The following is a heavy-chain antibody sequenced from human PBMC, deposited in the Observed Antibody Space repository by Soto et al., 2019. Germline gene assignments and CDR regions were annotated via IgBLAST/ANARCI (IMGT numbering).Heavy chain of an antibody. J-gene: IGHJ4*02. CDR1: GFTFSSYW. CDR2: INSDGSST. CDR3: VRTSLVVAAATREDY. Sequence: PGGSLRLSCAASGFTFSSYWMHGVRQAPGKGLVWVSRINSDGSSTSYADSVKGRFTISRDNAKNTLYPQMNSLRAEDTAVYYCVRTSLVVAAATREDYWGQGTLVTVSS. D-gene: IGHD2-15*01. V-gene: IGHV3-74*01.